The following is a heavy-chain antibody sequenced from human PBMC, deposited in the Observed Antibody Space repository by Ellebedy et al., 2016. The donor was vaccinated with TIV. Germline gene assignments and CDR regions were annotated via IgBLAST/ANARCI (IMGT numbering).Heavy chain of an antibody. CDR3: ARDGQLHGMDV. D-gene: IGHD2-2*01. V-gene: IGHV1-18*01. J-gene: IGHJ6*02. CDR1: GYTFNSYG. Sequence: AASVKVSCKTSGYTFNSYGISWVRQAPGQGLDWMGWISVYNGDTNYAQKFQGRVTMTTDTSTSPAYMELRSLRSDDTAVYYCARDGQLHGMDVWGQGTMVIVSS. CDR2: ISVYNGDT.